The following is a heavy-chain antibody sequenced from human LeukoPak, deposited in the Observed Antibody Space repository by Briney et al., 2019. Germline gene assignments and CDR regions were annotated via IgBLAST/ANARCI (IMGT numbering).Heavy chain of an antibody. D-gene: IGHD4-17*01. V-gene: IGHV4-34*01. CDR2: INHSGYT. CDR3: TRMTTGHDY. Sequence: PSETLSLTCAVSGVSFDDYYWSWVRQTPGKGLEWIGEINHSGYTNDNPSLKSRVTLSIDTSRKQFSLNLRSVTVADAGTYYCTRMTTGHDYWGQGTLVTDSS. CDR1: GVSFDDYY. J-gene: IGHJ4*02.